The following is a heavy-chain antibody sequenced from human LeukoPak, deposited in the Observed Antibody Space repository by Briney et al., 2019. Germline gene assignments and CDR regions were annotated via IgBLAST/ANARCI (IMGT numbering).Heavy chain of an antibody. CDR1: GGSFSAYY. CDR3: TRGPYSNLGRFDY. CDR2: INHSGST. Sequence: SETLSLTCAVYGGSFSAYYWSWIRQPAGKGLEWIGEINHSGSTNYNPSLKSRVTISVDTSKNQFSLKLSSVIAADTAMYYCTRGPYSNLGRFDYWGQGTLVTVSS. J-gene: IGHJ4*02. V-gene: IGHV4-34*01. D-gene: IGHD4-11*01.